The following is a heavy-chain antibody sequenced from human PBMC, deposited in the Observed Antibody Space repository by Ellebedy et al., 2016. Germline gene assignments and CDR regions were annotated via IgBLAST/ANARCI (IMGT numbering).Heavy chain of an antibody. Sequence: SETLSLTCTVSGGSISSGGYYWSWIRQHPGKGLEWIGYIYYSGSTYYNPSLKSRVTISVDTSKNQFSLKLSSVTAADTAVYYCARLVLLVRGVTPPGWFDPWGQGTLVTVSS. D-gene: IGHD3-10*01. V-gene: IGHV4-31*03. J-gene: IGHJ5*02. CDR2: IYYSGST. CDR1: GGSISSGGYY. CDR3: ARLVLLVRGVTPPGWFDP.